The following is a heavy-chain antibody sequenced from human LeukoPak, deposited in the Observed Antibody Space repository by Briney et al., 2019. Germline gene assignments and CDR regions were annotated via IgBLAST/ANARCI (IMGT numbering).Heavy chain of an antibody. J-gene: IGHJ5*02. CDR3: ARDRGWFVP. CDR2: IYSGGNT. Sequence: GGSLRLSCAASRLIVSSNYMAWVRQAPGKGLEWVSVIYSGGNTYYADSVKGRFTISRDNSKNTLYLQMNSLRAEDTAVYYCARDRGWFVPWGLGTLVTVSS. CDR1: RLIVSSNY. V-gene: IGHV3-66*01.